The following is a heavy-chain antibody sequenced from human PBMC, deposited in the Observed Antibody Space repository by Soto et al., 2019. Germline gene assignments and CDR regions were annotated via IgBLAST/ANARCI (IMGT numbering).Heavy chain of an antibody. CDR2: IKQDGIEK. Sequence: EVQLVESGGGLVQPGGSLRLSFAPSEFTFSSNWMSWSRRAPGKGLEWVANIKQDGIEKYYVDSGKGRFTISRDNAKNSLYLQMNSLRAEDTAVYYCARVHTVTPDYWGQGTLVTVSS. D-gene: IGHD4-4*01. CDR1: EFTFSSNW. V-gene: IGHV3-7*03. CDR3: ARVHTVTPDY. J-gene: IGHJ4*02.